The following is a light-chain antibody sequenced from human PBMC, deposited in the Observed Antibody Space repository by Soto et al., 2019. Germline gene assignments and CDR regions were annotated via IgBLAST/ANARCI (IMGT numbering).Light chain of an antibody. V-gene: IGKV3D-15*01. CDR2: GAS. CDR1: QSVSSN. CDR3: HQYNNWPPLT. J-gene: IGKJ4*01. Sequence: EIVMTQSPATLSVSAGERVTLSCRASQSVSSNLAWYQQKPGQAPSLLIYGASTRATGIPARFSGSGSGTDFTLTISSLQSEDFAVYYCHQYNNWPPLTFGGGTNVEIK.